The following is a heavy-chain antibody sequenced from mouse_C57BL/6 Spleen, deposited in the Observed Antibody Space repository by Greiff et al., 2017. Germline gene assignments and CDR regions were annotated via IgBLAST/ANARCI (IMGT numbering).Heavy chain of an antibody. V-gene: IGHV1-53*01. J-gene: IGHJ1*03. CDR3: ARSGDGYRRYWYFDV. D-gene: IGHD2-3*01. Sequence: VQLQQPGTELVKPGASVKLSCKASGYTFTSYWMHWVKQRPGQGLEWLGNINPSNGGTNYNEKFKSKATLTVDKSSSTAYMQLSSLTSEDSAVYYCARSGDGYRRYWYFDVWGTGTTVTVSS. CDR2: INPSNGGT. CDR1: GYTFTSYW.